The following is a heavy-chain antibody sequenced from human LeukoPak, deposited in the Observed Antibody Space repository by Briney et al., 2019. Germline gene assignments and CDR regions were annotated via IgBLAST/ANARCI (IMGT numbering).Heavy chain of an antibody. CDR1: GFTFSSYS. Sequence: PGGSLRLSCAASGFTFSSYSMNWVRQAPGQGLEWVSSISSSSSYIYYADSVKGRFTISRDNAKNSLYLQMNSLRAEDTAVYYCARDVGGWFDPWGQGTLVTVSS. V-gene: IGHV3-21*01. D-gene: IGHD2-15*01. CDR2: ISSSSSYI. J-gene: IGHJ5*02. CDR3: ARDVGGWFDP.